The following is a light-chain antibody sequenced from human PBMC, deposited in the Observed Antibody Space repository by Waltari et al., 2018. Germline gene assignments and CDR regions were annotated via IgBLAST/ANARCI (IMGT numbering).Light chain of an antibody. CDR3: CSYAGRYTFV. J-gene: IGLJ1*01. Sequence: QSALTQPRSVSGSPGQSVTTSCTATISYAGGYNYVSWYQQHPGNAPKLLIYEVSKRPSGVPDRLSGSKSGNTASLTISGLQAEDEADYYCCSYAGRYTFVFGTGTKVTVL. CDR1: ISYAGGYNY. V-gene: IGLV2-11*01. CDR2: EVS.